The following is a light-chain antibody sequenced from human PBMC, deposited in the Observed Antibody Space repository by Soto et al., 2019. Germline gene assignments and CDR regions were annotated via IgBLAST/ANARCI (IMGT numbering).Light chain of an antibody. Sequence: EIVLTQSPGTLSLSPGERATLSCRASQSVSSNNLAWYQQRPGQAPRVVIYGASTRATGITERFSGSGSGTDFTLTSSSLEPEDFAVYYCQQYGRSPFTFGPATNVDIK. V-gene: IGKV3-20*01. CDR1: QSVSSNN. J-gene: IGKJ3*01. CDR3: QQYGRSPFT. CDR2: GAS.